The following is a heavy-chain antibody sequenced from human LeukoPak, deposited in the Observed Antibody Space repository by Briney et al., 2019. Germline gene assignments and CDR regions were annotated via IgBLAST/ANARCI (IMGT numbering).Heavy chain of an antibody. Sequence: TSETLSLTCTVSGGSISSYYWSWIRQPPGKGLEWIGYIHYSGSTNYNPSLKRRLTISVDTSKNQFSLKLSSVTAADTAVYYCARAEWELDDAFDIWGQGTMVTVSS. CDR1: GGSISSYY. V-gene: IGHV4-59*08. CDR2: IHYSGST. J-gene: IGHJ3*02. CDR3: ARAEWELDDAFDI. D-gene: IGHD1-26*01.